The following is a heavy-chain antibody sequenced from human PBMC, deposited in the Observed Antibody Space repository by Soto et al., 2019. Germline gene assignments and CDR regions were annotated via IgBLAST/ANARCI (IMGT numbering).Heavy chain of an antibody. D-gene: IGHD6-19*01. CDR1: GFTFSSYS. Sequence: EVHLVDSGGGLVQPGESLRLSCAASGFTFSSYSMNWVRQAPGKGLEWLSYISSSGSTIYYADSVRGRFTISRDKAKNSLSLQMNSLRDEDTAVYYCAREEHSSDWGKFDCWGQGTLVTVSS. CDR2: ISSSGSTI. CDR3: AREEHSSDWGKFDC. V-gene: IGHV3-48*02. J-gene: IGHJ4*01.